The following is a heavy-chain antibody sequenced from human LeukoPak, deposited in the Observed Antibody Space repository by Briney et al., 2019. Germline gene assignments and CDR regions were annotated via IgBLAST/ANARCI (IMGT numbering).Heavy chain of an antibody. CDR1: GYSFTSYY. V-gene: IGHV1-46*01. CDR3: ARGLTYYDFWSGHDAFDI. D-gene: IGHD3-3*01. Sequence: ASVKVSCKASGYSFTSYYMHWVRQAPGQGLEWMGIINPSGGSTSYAQKFQGRVTITRNTSISTAYMELSSLRSEDTAVYYCARGLTYYDFWSGHDAFDIWGQGTMVTVSS. CDR2: INPSGGST. J-gene: IGHJ3*02.